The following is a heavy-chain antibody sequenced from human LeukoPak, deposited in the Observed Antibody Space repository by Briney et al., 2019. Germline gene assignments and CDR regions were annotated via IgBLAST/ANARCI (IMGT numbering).Heavy chain of an antibody. J-gene: IGHJ3*02. Sequence: GRSLRLSCAASGFTFDDYAMHWVRQAPGKGLEWVSGISWNSGSIGYADSVKGRFTISRDNAKNSLYLQMNSLRAEDTALYYCAKSVRWELLRGAFDIWGQGTMVTVSS. CDR2: ISWNSGSI. V-gene: IGHV3-9*01. CDR3: AKSVRWELLRGAFDI. CDR1: GFTFDDYA. D-gene: IGHD1-26*01.